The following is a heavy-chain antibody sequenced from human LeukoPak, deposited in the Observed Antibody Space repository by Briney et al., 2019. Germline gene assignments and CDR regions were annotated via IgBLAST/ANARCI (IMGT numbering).Heavy chain of an antibody. Sequence: SETLSLTCTVSGGSISSSSYYWGWIRQPPGKRLEWIGSIYYSGSTYYNPSPKSRVTISVDTSKNQFSLKLSSVTAADTAVYYCARSGYSGYDYYYWGQGTLVTVSS. CDR3: ARSGYSGYDYYY. CDR1: GGSISSSSYY. V-gene: IGHV4-39*01. J-gene: IGHJ4*02. CDR2: IYYSGST. D-gene: IGHD5-12*01.